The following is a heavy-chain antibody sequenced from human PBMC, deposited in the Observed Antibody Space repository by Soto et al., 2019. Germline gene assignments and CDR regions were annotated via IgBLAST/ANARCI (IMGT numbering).Heavy chain of an antibody. D-gene: IGHD2-15*01. Sequence: QVQLVQSGAEVQKPGSSVKVSCKASGGTFSSYAISWVRQAPGQGLEWMGGIIPIFGTANYAQKFQGRVTITADESTSTAYMELSSLRSEDTAVYYCARVPPYCSGGSCYGFDYYYYGMDVWGQGTTVTVSS. J-gene: IGHJ6*02. V-gene: IGHV1-69*01. CDR1: GGTFSSYA. CDR2: IIPIFGTA. CDR3: ARVPPYCSGGSCYGFDYYYYGMDV.